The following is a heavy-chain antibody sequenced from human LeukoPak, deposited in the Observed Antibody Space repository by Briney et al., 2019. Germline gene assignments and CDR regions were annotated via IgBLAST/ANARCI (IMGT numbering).Heavy chain of an antibody. J-gene: IGHJ4*02. D-gene: IGHD3-9*01. CDR2: INHSGST. Sequence: PSETLSLTCAVYGGSFSGYYWSWIRQPPGKGLEWIGEINHSGSTNYNPSLKSRVTISVDTSKNQFSLKLSSVTAADTAVYYCARRRSARRMRVLRYFDWLFDYWGQGTLVTVSS. CDR1: GGSFSGYY. V-gene: IGHV4-34*01. CDR3: ARRRSARRMRVLRYFDWLFDY.